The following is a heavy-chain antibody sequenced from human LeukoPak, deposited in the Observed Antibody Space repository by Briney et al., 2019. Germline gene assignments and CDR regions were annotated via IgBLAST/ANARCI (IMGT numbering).Heavy chain of an antibody. J-gene: IGHJ5*02. Sequence: PGGSLRLSCAAAGFTFSSYGMSWVRQAPGKGLEWVSAISGSGGSTYYADSVKGRFTISRDNARNALYLQMNSLTTEGTAVYYCTKPAPGDPFLGLHYDTWGQGTLVTVSS. V-gene: IGHV3-23*01. CDR1: GFTFSSYG. D-gene: IGHD1-26*01. CDR3: TKPAPGDPFLGLHYDT. CDR2: ISGSGGST.